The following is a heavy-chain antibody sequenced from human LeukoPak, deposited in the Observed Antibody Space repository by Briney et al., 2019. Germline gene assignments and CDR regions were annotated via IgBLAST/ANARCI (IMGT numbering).Heavy chain of an antibody. Sequence: SETLSLTCAVYGGSFSGYYWSWIRQPPGKGLEWIGEINHSGSTNYNPSLKSRVTISVDTSKNQFSLKLSSVTAADTAVYYCARGRRSLTTGRRPQYNWFDPWGQGTLVTVSS. J-gene: IGHJ5*02. D-gene: IGHD1-1*01. CDR1: GGSFSGYY. CDR2: INHSGST. CDR3: ARGRRSLTTGRRPQYNWFDP. V-gene: IGHV4-34*01.